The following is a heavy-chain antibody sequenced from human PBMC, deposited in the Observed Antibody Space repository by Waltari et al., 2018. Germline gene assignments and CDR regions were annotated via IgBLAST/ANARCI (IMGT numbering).Heavy chain of an antibody. D-gene: IGHD5-18*01. V-gene: IGHV4-59*01. J-gene: IGHJ4*02. CDR3: ARVLRGYSYGFDY. CDR1: GGSLNSSY. CDR2: IYYSGST. Sequence: QVQLQESGPGLVKPSEPLSLPCTVPGGSLNSSYWSWIRQPPGKGLEWIGYIYYSGSTNYNPSLKSRVTISVDTSKNQFSLKLSSVTAADTAVYYCARVLRGYSYGFDYWGQGTLVTVSS.